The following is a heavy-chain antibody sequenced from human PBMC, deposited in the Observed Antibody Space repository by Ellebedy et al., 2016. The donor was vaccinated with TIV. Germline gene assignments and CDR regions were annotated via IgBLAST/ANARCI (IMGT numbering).Heavy chain of an antibody. J-gene: IGHJ6*02. D-gene: IGHD3-22*01. CDR1: GFTVSSNY. CDR2: IYSGGST. Sequence: PGGSLSLSCAASGFTVSSNYMSWVRQAPGKGLEWVSVIYSGGSTYYADSVKGRFTISRDNSKNTLYLQMNSLRAEDTAVYYCATPSQPYDSSGYNRDLSSYYYYGMDVWGQGTTVTVSS. CDR3: ATPSQPYDSSGYNRDLSSYYYYGMDV. V-gene: IGHV3-53*01.